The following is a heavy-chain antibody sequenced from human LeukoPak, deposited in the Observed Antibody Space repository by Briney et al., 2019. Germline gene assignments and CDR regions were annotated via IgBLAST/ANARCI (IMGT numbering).Heavy chain of an antibody. V-gene: IGHV3-21*01. Sequence: PGGSLRLSCAASGFTFSSYSMNWVRQAPGKGLERVSSISSSSSYIYYADSVKGRFTISRDNAKNSLYLQMNSLRAEDTAVYYCANPLLYYYDSSGGAFDIWGQGTMVTVSS. D-gene: IGHD3-22*01. CDR1: GFTFSSYS. CDR3: ANPLLYYYDSSGGAFDI. J-gene: IGHJ3*02. CDR2: ISSSSSYI.